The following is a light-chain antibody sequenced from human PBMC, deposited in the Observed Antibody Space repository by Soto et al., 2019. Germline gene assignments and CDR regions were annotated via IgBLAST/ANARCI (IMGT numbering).Light chain of an antibody. CDR3: QQRYAWPPIT. V-gene: IGKV3-11*01. Sequence: EIVLTQSPATLSLSPGERATLSCRASRSVRSYLAWYQQKPGQAPRLLIYDASNRAAGIPARFSGSGSETDFTLTISNLDPEDFAVYYCQQRYAWPPITFAQGTRLEIK. J-gene: IGKJ5*01. CDR2: DAS. CDR1: RSVRSY.